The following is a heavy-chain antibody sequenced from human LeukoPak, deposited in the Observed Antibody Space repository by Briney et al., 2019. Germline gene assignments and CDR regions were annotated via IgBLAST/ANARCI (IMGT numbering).Heavy chain of an antibody. Sequence: ASETLSLTCTVSGGSISSCYWSWIRQPPGEGLEGLGYIYYSGSTNYNPSLKSRVTISVDTSKNQFSLKLSSVTAADTAVYYCARGRLSSWRDLYYFDYWGQGTLVTVSS. D-gene: IGHD6-13*01. CDR2: IYYSGST. CDR1: GGSISSCY. CDR3: ARGRLSSWRDLYYFDY. V-gene: IGHV4-59*08. J-gene: IGHJ4*02.